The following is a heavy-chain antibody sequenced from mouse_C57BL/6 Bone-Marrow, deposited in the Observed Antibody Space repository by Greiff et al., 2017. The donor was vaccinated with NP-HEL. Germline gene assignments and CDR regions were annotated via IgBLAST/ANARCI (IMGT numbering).Heavy chain of an antibody. D-gene: IGHD1-1*01. V-gene: IGHV1-64*01. CDR3: ARNVYGLFDY. CDR1: GYTFTSYW. J-gene: IGHJ2*01. Sequence: QVQLQHPGAELVKPGASVKLSCKASGYTFTSYWMHWVKQRPGQGLEWIGMIHPNSGSTNYNEKFKSKATLTVDKSSSTAYMQLSSLTSEDSAVYYCARNVYGLFDYWGQGTTLTVSS. CDR2: IHPNSGST.